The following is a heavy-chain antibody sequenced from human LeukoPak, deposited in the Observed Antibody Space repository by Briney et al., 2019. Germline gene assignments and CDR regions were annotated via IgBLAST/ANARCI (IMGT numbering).Heavy chain of an antibody. V-gene: IGHV6-1*01. CDR2: TYYRSKWYY. Sequence: SQTLSLTCAISGDSVSSNSDAWNWIRQSPSRGLEWLGRTYYRSKWYYDYAVAVISRISINADTSKNWFSLQLSSVTPEDTAVYYCARDPVGGSTIFDYWGQGTLVTVSS. CDR3: ARDPVGGSTIFDY. J-gene: IGHJ4*02. CDR1: GDSVSSNSDA. D-gene: IGHD1-26*01.